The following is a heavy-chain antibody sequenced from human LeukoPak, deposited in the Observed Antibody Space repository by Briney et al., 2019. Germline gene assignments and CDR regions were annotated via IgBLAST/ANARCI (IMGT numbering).Heavy chain of an antibody. CDR1: GGSFSGYY. CDR2: INHSGST. CDR3: ARLKGSSGWYVIDGDY. V-gene: IGHV4-34*01. D-gene: IGHD6-19*01. Sequence: KPSETLSLTCAVYGGSFSGYYWSWIRQPPGKGLEWIGEINHSGSTNYNPSLKSRVTISVDTSKNQFSLKLSSVTAADTAVYYCARLKGSSGWYVIDGDYWGQGTLVTVSS. J-gene: IGHJ4*02.